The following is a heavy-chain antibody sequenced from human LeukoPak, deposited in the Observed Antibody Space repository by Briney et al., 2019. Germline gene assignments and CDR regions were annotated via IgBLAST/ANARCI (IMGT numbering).Heavy chain of an antibody. V-gene: IGHV4-59*01. CDR3: ERDGHYDILTGYYRGWFDP. CDR1: GGSISSYY. CDR2: IYYSGST. Sequence: SETLSLTCTVSGGSISSYYWSWIRQPPGKGLECIGYIYYSGSTNYNPSLKSRVTISVDTTKNQFSLKLSSVTAADTAVYFFERDGHYDILTGYYRGWFDPWGQGTLVTVSS. D-gene: IGHD3-9*01. J-gene: IGHJ5*02.